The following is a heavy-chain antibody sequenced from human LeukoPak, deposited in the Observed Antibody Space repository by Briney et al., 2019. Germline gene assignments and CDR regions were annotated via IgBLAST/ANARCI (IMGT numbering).Heavy chain of an antibody. CDR2: IIPIFGIA. V-gene: IGHV1-69*04. Sequence: GASVKVSCKASGGTFSSYAISWVRQAPGQGLEWMGRIIPIFGIANYAQKFQGRVTITADKSASTAYMELSSLRSEDTAVYYCARDQYYYDSSGYITWGQGTLVTVSS. J-gene: IGHJ4*02. CDR1: GGTFSSYA. CDR3: ARDQYYYDSSGYIT. D-gene: IGHD3-22*01.